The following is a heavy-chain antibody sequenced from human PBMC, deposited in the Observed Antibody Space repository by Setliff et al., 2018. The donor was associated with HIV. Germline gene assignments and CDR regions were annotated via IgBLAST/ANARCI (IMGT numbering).Heavy chain of an antibody. CDR3: ARWHSDYDFWSGYYLYYMDV. D-gene: IGHD3-3*01. V-gene: IGHV1-46*01. CDR2: INPSGGST. J-gene: IGHJ6*03. CDR1: GYTFTSYY. Sequence: ASVKVSCKASGYTFTSYYMHWVRQAPGQGLEWMGIINPSGGSTSYAQKFQGRVTMTRGTSTSTVYMELSSLRSEDTAVYYCARWHSDYDFWSGYYLYYMDVWGKGTTVTVSS.